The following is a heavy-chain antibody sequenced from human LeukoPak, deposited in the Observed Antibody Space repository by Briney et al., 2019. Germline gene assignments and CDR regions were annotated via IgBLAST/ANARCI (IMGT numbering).Heavy chain of an antibody. CDR1: GFTFSNYG. J-gene: IGHJ6*02. CDR3: ARDGGTGIVGASGGMDV. Sequence: GSLRLSCAASGFTFSNYGMHWVRQAPGKGLEWVAVISYDGSNKYYADSVKGRFTISRDNSKNTLYLQMNSLRAEDTAVYYCARDGGTGIVGASGGMDVWGQGTTVTVSS. D-gene: IGHD1-26*01. CDR2: ISYDGSNK. V-gene: IGHV3-30*03.